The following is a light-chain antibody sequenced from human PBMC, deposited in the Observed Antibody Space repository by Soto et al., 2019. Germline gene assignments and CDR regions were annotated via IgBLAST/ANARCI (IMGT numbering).Light chain of an antibody. V-gene: IGKV3-20*01. Sequence: IVLHQSTCILSFSPGERATLACKASQSISSDHLAWYQQRPGQSPRLLIYGASSMTTGVPDRFSGSGSGADGTLTISRLQTEDGVLYDGQQYDSSFPAFGQGTKVDIK. CDR1: QSISSDH. CDR2: GAS. J-gene: IGKJ1*01. CDR3: QQYDSSFPA.